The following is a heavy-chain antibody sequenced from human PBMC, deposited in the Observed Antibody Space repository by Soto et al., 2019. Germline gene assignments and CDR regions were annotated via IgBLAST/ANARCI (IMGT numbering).Heavy chain of an antibody. V-gene: IGHV3-33*01. Sequence: QVLLVESGGGVVQPGRSLKLSCAASGFTFSSYGMHWVRQAPGKGLEWVAVIWHDGHNKYYADSVKGRFTISRDNAKNTLYIEMNSLRAEDTAVYYCARDRGQDAPMDLWGQGTTVSVSS. CDR2: IWHDGHNK. CDR3: ARDRGQDAPMDL. J-gene: IGHJ6*02. CDR1: GFTFSSYG.